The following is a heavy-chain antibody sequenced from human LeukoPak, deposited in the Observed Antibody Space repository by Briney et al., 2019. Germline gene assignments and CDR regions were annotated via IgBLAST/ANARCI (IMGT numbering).Heavy chain of an antibody. CDR2: IYYSGST. D-gene: IGHD3-10*01. V-gene: IGHV4-39*07. J-gene: IGHJ4*02. CDR3: ANVVRGVMGRYYFDY. Sequence: SETLSLTCTVSGGSISSSSYYWGWIRQPPGKGLEWIGSIYYSGSTYYNPSLKSRVTISVDTSKNQFSLKLSSVTAADTAVYYCANVVRGVMGRYYFDYWGQGTLVTVSS. CDR1: GGSISSSSYY.